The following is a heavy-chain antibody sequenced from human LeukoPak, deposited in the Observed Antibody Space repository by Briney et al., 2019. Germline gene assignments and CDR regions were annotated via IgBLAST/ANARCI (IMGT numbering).Heavy chain of an antibody. CDR2: IYTSGST. D-gene: IGHD3-10*01. V-gene: IGHV4-4*07. J-gene: IGHJ4*02. CDR1: GGSISSYY. Sequence: PSETLSLTCTVSGGSISSYYWSWIRQPAGKGLEWIGRIYTSGSTNYNPSLKSRVTMSVDTSKNQFSLKLSSVTAADTAVYYCARERMVRGSGELLLDYWGQGTLVTVSS. CDR3: ARERMVRGSGELLLDY.